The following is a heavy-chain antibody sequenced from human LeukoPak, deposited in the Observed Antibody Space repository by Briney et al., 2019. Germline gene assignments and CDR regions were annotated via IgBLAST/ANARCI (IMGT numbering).Heavy chain of an antibody. CDR1: GFTFSSYG. J-gene: IGHJ5*01. V-gene: IGHV3-23*01. CDR3: ARGALDAATPFDS. D-gene: IGHD2-15*01. CDR2: ISGSGGST. Sequence: GTLRLSCAASGFTFSSYGMSWVRQAPGKGLEWVSAISGSGGSTYYADSVKGRFTISRDNSKNTLYLQMNSLRAEDTAVYYCARGALDAATPFDSWGQGTLVTVSS.